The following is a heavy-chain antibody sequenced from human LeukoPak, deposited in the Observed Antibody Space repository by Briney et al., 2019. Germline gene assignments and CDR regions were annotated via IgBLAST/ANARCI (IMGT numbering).Heavy chain of an antibody. CDR2: TWFDGSYK. V-gene: IGHV3-33*01. D-gene: IGHD1-1*01. CDR1: GFIFGGYG. Sequence: PGGSLRLSCVASGFIFGGYGMHWVRQAPGKGLEWLAMTWFDGSYKFYADSVKGRFTISRDNAKNTLYLQMNSLRADDTAMYYCAREKRTGESGKRGGYFEYWGQGALVTVSS. CDR3: AREKRTGESGKRGGYFEY. J-gene: IGHJ4*02.